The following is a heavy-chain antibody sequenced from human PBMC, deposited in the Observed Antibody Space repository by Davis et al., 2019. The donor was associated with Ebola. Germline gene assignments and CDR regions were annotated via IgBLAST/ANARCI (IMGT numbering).Heavy chain of an antibody. V-gene: IGHV3-23*01. D-gene: IGHD3-3*01. CDR2: TSGSGGSGSGGRT. J-gene: IGHJ4*02. Sequence: PGGSLRLSCTASGFTFSTYAMSWVRQAPGKGLEWVSTTSGSGGSGSGGRTYYADSVKGRFTISRDNSKNTLYLQMNSLRAEDTAVYYCAKVGEYYDFWSGYSPFDYWGQGTLVTVSS. CDR1: GFTFSTYA. CDR3: AKVGEYYDFWSGYSPFDY.